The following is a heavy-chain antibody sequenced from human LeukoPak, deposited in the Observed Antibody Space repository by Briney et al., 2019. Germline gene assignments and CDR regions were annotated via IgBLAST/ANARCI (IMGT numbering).Heavy chain of an antibody. V-gene: IGHV6-1*01. J-gene: IGHJ4*02. CDR2: TYYRSKWYN. Sequence: SQTLSLTCAISGDSVSSNITAWNWLSQSPSRVLEWLGRTYYRSKWYNDYAVSVKSRITINPDTSKNQFSLQLNSVTPEDTAVYYCARGWAFAYWGQGTLVTVSS. CDR1: GDSVSSNITA. D-gene: IGHD6-19*01. CDR3: ARGWAFAY.